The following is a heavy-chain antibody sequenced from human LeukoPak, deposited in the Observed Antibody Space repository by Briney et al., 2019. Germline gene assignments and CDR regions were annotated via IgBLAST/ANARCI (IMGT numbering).Heavy chain of an antibody. CDR3: ARGGLRYFDY. CDR2: ITGSGAGT. J-gene: IGHJ4*02. D-gene: IGHD3-16*01. Sequence: PGGSLRLSCAASGFTFSNYAMSWVRQAPGKGLEWVSTITGSGAGTYSADSVKGRFTISRDNSKNTMYLQMNGLRAEDTAVYYCARGGLRYFDYWGQGTLVTVSS. V-gene: IGHV3-23*01. CDR1: GFTFSNYA.